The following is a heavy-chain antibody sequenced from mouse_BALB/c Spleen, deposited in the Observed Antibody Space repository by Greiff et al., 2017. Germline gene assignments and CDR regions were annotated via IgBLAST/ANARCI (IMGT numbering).Heavy chain of an antibody. V-gene: IGHV5-9-4*01. D-gene: IGHD4-1*01. CDR2: ISSGGSYT. J-gene: IGHJ4*01. CDR3: ARPGRGYAMDY. CDR1: GFTFSSYA. Sequence: EVKVVESGGGLVKPGGSLKLSCAASGFTFSSYAMSWVRQSPEKRLEWVAEISSGGSYTYYPDTVTGRFTISRDNAKNTLYLEMSSLRSEDTAMYYCARPGRGYAMDYWGQGTSVTVSS.